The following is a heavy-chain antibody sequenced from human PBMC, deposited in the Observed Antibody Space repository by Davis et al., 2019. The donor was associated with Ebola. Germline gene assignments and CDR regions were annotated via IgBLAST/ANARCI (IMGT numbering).Heavy chain of an antibody. D-gene: IGHD3-3*01. J-gene: IGHJ6*03. Sequence: PGGSLRLSCAASGFTFSSYWMHWVRQAPGKGLVWVSRINSDGSSTSYVDSVKGRFTISRDNAKNTLYLQMNSLRAEDTAVYYCARAPYDLEALGNDYMDVWGKGTTVTVSS. CDR1: GFTFSSYW. CDR3: ARAPYDLEALGNDYMDV. CDR2: INSDGSST. V-gene: IGHV3-74*01.